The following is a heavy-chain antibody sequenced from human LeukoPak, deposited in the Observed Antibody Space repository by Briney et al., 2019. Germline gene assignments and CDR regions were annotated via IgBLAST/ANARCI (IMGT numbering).Heavy chain of an antibody. J-gene: IGHJ3*02. Sequence: SVKVSCKASGGTFSSYAISWVRQAPGQGLEWMGGSIPIFGTANYAQKFQGRVTITADESTSTAYMALSSLRSEDTAVYYCASATRIAAAGTGAFDIWGQGTMVTVSS. CDR3: ASATRIAAAGTGAFDI. D-gene: IGHD6-13*01. V-gene: IGHV1-69*13. CDR2: SIPIFGTA. CDR1: GGTFSSYA.